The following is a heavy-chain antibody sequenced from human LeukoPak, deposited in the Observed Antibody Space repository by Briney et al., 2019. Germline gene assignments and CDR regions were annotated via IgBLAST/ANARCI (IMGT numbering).Heavy chain of an antibody. CDR1: GFTFSSYE. CDR2: ISSSGSTI. J-gene: IGHJ3*02. D-gene: IGHD1-7*01. Sequence: PGGSLRLSCAASGFTFSSYEMNWVRQAPGKWLEWVSYISSSGSTIYYADSVKGRFTISRDNAKNSLYLQMNSLRAEDTAVYYCASDHWNYGGGFDIWGQGTMVTVSS. CDR3: ASDHWNYGGGFDI. V-gene: IGHV3-48*03.